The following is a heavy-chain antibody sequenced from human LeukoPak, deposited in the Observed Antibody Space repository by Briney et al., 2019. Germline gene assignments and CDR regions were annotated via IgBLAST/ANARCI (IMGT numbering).Heavy chain of an antibody. CDR1: GGSFSGYY. J-gene: IGHJ4*02. CDR3: ARRTQGWLLLSNFDY. Sequence: SETLTLTCAVYGGSFSGYYWSWIRQPPGKGLEWFGEINHSGSTNYNPSLKSRVTISVDTSKNQFSLKLSSVTAADTAVYYCARRTQGWLLLSNFDYWGQGTLVTVSS. D-gene: IGHD3-22*01. CDR2: INHSGST. V-gene: IGHV4-34*01.